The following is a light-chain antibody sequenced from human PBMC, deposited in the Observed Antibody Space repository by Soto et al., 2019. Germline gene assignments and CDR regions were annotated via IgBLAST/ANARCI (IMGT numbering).Light chain of an antibody. Sequence: QSVLTQPASVSGSPGQSITISCTGTSSDVGGYNYVSWYQRHPGKAPKLMIYDVSNRPSGVSNRFSGSKSGNTASLSISGLQPEDEADYYCSSYRTSNTRQIVCGTGTKVTVL. J-gene: IGLJ1*01. CDR3: SSYRTSNTRQIV. CDR1: SSDVGGYNY. V-gene: IGLV2-14*03. CDR2: DVS.